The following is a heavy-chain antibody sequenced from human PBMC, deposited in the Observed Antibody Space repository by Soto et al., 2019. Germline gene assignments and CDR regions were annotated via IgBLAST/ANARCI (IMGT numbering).Heavy chain of an antibody. D-gene: IGHD3-10*01. CDR2: IYYSGST. Sequence: QVQLQESGPGLVKPSQTLSLTCTVSGGSISSGGYYWSWIRQHPGKGLEWIGYIYYSGSTYYNPSLKSRVTRSVDTSKNQFSPKLSPVTAADTAVYYCARVSYYYGSGSYSYYYGMDVWGQGTTVTVSS. J-gene: IGHJ6*02. V-gene: IGHV4-31*03. CDR3: ARVSYYYGSGSYSYYYGMDV. CDR1: GGSISSGGYY.